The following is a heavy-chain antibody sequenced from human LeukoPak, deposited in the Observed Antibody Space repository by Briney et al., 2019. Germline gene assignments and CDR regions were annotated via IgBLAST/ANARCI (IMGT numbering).Heavy chain of an antibody. CDR3: ARVVVAAEAGAFDI. Sequence: ASVKVSCKASGGTFSSYTISWVRQAPGQGLEWMGRIIPILGIANYAQKFQGRVTITADKSTSTAYMELSSLRSEDTAVYYCARVVVAAEAGAFDIWGQGTMVTVSS. CDR2: IIPILGIA. CDR1: GGTFSSYT. J-gene: IGHJ3*02. V-gene: IGHV1-69*02. D-gene: IGHD2-15*01.